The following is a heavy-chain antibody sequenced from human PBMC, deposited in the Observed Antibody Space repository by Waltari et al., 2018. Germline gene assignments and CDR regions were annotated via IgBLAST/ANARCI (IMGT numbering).Heavy chain of an antibody. J-gene: IGHJ3*02. CDR2: IWYDGSNK. Sequence: QVQLVESGGGVVQSGRSLRLPCVGSGFTFTPHGMNWVRQAPGKGLEWVAVIWYDGSNKNYVDSVKGRFTISRDNSKNTMYLEMNRLRAEDTAVYFCARGDGGSGLGASDIWGQGTMVTVSS. CDR1: GFTFTPHG. D-gene: IGHD3-3*01. CDR3: ARGDGGSGLGASDI. V-gene: IGHV3-33*01.